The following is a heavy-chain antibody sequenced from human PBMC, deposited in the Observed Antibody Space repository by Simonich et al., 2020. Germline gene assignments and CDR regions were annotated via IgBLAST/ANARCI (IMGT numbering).Heavy chain of an antibody. CDR1: GGSISSSSYS. V-gene: IGHV4-39*01. J-gene: IGHJ5*02. D-gene: IGHD1-26*01. CDR3: ARLGRGSSLLEWFDP. CDR2: IYYSGST. Sequence: QLQLQESGPGLVKPSATLSLTCTVSGGSISSSSYSGGGIRQPPGKGLEWIGSIYYSGSTNNNPSFKKRGTIAVGTSKNQFSMKLSSGTAADTAVYYCARLGRGSSLLEWFDPWGQGTLVTVSS.